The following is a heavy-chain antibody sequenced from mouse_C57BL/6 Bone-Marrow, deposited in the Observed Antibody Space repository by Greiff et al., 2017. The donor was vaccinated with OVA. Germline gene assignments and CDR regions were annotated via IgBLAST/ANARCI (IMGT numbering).Heavy chain of an antibody. J-gene: IGHJ1*03. Sequence: EVKLMESGGDLVKPGGSLKLSCAASGFTFSSYGMSWVRQTPDKRLEWVATISSGGSYTYYPDSVKGRFTISRDNAKNTLYLQMSSLKSEDTAMYYCARHDLGSSPYWDFDVWGTGTTVTVSS. CDR3: ARHDLGSSPYWDFDV. D-gene: IGHD1-1*01. V-gene: IGHV5-6*01. CDR2: ISSGGSYT. CDR1: GFTFSSYG.